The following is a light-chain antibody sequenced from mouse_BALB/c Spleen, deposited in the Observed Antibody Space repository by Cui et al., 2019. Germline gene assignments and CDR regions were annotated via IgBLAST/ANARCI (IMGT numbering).Light chain of an antibody. V-gene: IGLV1*01. CDR1: TGAVTTSNY. J-gene: IGLJ1*01. Sequence: QAVVTQESALTTSPGATVTLTCRSSTGAVTTSNYANWVQEKPDHLFTGLIVGTNNRAPGVPARFSGSLIGDKAALTITGAQTEDEAIYFCALWYSNHWVFGGGTKLTVL. CDR2: GTN. CDR3: ALWYSNHWV.